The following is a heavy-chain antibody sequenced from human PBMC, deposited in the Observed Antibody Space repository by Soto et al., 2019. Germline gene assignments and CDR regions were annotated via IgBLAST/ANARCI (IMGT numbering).Heavy chain of an antibody. CDR3: ARHLYDYVWGSYRH. CDR1: GYIFKNYV. J-gene: IGHJ4*02. Sequence: SVKVSCKSSGYIFKNYVVTWLRQAPGQGLEWMGGIIPVFGTPDYSQKFRGRVTITADESTSTVYMELRSLTSEDTAVYYCARHLYDYVWGSYRHWGQGTLVTVSS. D-gene: IGHD3-16*02. CDR2: IIPVFGTP. V-gene: IGHV1-69*13.